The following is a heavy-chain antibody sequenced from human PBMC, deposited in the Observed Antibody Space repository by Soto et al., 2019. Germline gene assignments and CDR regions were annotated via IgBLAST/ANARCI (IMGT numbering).Heavy chain of an antibody. CDR3: ARRIPSAALLVF. V-gene: IGHV4-30-2*05. Sequence: PSETLSLTCAVSGGSISSGGYSWSWIRQPPGKGLEWIGYIYHSGSTYYNPSLQSRLTISRDTAKNQFSLKLTSVTAADTAVYYCARRIPSAALLVFWGQGALLTVSS. CDR1: GGSISSGGYS. D-gene: IGHD6-13*01. CDR2: IYHSGST. J-gene: IGHJ4*02.